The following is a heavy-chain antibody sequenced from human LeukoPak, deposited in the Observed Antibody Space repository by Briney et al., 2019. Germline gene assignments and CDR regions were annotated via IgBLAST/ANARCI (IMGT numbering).Heavy chain of an antibody. CDR1: GDSISSSSYY. CDR2: IYSSVT. Sequence: SETPSLTCTVSGDSISSSSYYWGWIRQPPGKGLEWIASIYSSVTYYNPSLKSRVTISVDASKNQFSLNLSSVTAADTAVYYCASRPFLWGFAYWGQGTLVTVSS. D-gene: IGHD3-16*01. V-gene: IGHV4-39*01. CDR3: ASRPFLWGFAY. J-gene: IGHJ4*02.